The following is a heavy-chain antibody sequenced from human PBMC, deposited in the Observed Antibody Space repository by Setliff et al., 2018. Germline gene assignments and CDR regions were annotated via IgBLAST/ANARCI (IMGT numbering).Heavy chain of an antibody. CDR2: VSGSGMTR. CDR3: ARADSDSYYPYYFDF. Sequence: LRLSCTASGFTFRKHALAWVRQAPGKGLQWVSSVSGSGMTRDCTDSVKGRFTVSRDSSQNKIHLQMDSLRAEDTGKYFCARADSDSYYPYYFDFWGQGVLVTVSS. J-gene: IGHJ4*02. V-gene: IGHV3-23*01. D-gene: IGHD3-22*01. CDR1: GFTFRKHA.